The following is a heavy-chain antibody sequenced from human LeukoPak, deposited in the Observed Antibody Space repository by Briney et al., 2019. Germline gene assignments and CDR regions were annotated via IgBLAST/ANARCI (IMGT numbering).Heavy chain of an antibody. Sequence: GASVKVSCKASGYTFTSYAISWVRQAPGQGLEWMGGIIPIFGTANYAQKFQGRVTITADESTSTAYMELSSLRSEDTAVYYCAREVYYYGSGSLPYYYYMDVWGKGTTVTISS. D-gene: IGHD3-10*01. CDR3: AREVYYYGSGSLPYYYYMDV. CDR2: IIPIFGTA. V-gene: IGHV1-69*13. CDR1: GYTFTSYA. J-gene: IGHJ6*03.